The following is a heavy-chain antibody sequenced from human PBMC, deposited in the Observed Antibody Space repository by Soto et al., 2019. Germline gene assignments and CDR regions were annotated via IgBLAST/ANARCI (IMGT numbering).Heavy chain of an antibody. CDR2: IIPIFGTA. CDR3: ARDLAYGNPGY. CDR1: VGTFSSYA. D-gene: IGHD3-10*01. V-gene: IGHV1-69*01. J-gene: IGHJ4*02. Sequence: QVQLVQSGDEVKKPGSSVKVSCKASVGTFSSYAISWVRQAPGQGLEWMGGIIPIFGTANYAQKFQGRLTITAHEYTRTAYMELSSMRSEETAVYYCARDLAYGNPGYWGQGTLVTDSS.